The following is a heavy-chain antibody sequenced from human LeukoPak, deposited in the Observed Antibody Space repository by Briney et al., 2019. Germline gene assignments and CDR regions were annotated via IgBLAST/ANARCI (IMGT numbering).Heavy chain of an antibody. CDR3: ATSNSYGYFDY. CDR1: GGSISSSSYY. CDR2: IYYSGST. J-gene: IGHJ4*02. Sequence: SETLSLTCTVSGGSISSSSYYWGWIRQPPGKGLEWIGSIYYSGSTYYNPSLKSRVTISVDTSKNQFSLKLSSVTAADTAVYYCATSNSYGYFDYWGQGTLVTVSS. V-gene: IGHV4-39*07. D-gene: IGHD5-18*01.